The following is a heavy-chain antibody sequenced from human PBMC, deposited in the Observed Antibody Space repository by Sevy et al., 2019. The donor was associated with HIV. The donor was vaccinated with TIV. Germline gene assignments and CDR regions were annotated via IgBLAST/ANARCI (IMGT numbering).Heavy chain of an antibody. J-gene: IGHJ4*02. CDR3: ATTKDYYESSGSPFDH. D-gene: IGHD3-22*01. V-gene: IGHV1-24*01. CDR1: GHTLNTLS. Sequence: GESLKISCKVSGHTLNTLSMHWVRQAPGKGLEWMGSFDPEDGETIYAQKFQGRLTMTEDTATDTAYMDLSSLRSEDTAVYYCATTKDYYESSGSPFDHWGQGTLVTVSS. CDR2: FDPEDGET.